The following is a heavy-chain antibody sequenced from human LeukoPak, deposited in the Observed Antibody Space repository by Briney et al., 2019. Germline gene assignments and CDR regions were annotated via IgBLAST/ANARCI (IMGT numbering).Heavy chain of an antibody. D-gene: IGHD6-13*01. CDR1: GFTFSDHY. CDR2: TRNKANSYTT. J-gene: IGHJ4*02. Sequence: GGSLRLSCAASGFTFSDHYMDWVRQAPGKGREWVGRTRNKANSYTTEYAASVKGRFTISRDDSQNSLYLQMNSLKTEDTAVYYCARVYSSSWSGSYFDYWGQGTLVTVSS. V-gene: IGHV3-72*01. CDR3: ARVYSSSWSGSYFDY.